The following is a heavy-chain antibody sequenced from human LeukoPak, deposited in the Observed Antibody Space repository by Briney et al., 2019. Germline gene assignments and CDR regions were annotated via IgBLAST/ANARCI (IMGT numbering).Heavy chain of an antibody. Sequence: SVKVSCKASGGTFSSYAISWVRQAPGQGLEWMGGIIPIFGTANYAQKFQGRVTITADESTSTAYMELSSLRSEDTAVYYCARVGGNRNAMIDYWGQGTLVTVSS. J-gene: IGHJ4*02. V-gene: IGHV1-69*13. CDR3: ARVGGNRNAMIDY. CDR2: IIPIFGTA. CDR1: GGTFSSYA. D-gene: IGHD4-23*01.